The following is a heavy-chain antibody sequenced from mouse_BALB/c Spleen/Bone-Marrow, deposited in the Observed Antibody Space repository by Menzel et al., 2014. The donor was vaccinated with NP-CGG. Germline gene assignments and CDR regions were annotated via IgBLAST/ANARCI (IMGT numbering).Heavy chain of an antibody. J-gene: IGHJ4*01. V-gene: IGHV1S135*01. CDR2: IDPYNGGT. D-gene: IGHD4-1*01. CDR1: GYAFTSYN. CDR3: ARSILGAMDY. Sequence: LVESGPELVKPGASVKVSCKASGYAFTSYNMYWVKQSHGKSLEWIGYIDPYNGGTSYNQKSKGKATLTVDKSSSTAYMHLNSLTSEDSAVYYCARSILGAMDYWGQGTSVTVSS.